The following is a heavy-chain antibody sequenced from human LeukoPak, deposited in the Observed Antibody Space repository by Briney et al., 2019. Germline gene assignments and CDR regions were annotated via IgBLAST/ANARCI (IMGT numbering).Heavy chain of an antibody. D-gene: IGHD3-9*01. Sequence: GGSLRLSCAASGFTFSSYWMSWVRQAPGKGLEWVANIKQDGSEKYYVDSVEGRFTISRDNAKNSLYLQMNSLRAEDTAVYYCARFTPRYLGAFDIWGQGTMVTVSS. CDR1: GFTFSSYW. CDR2: IKQDGSEK. J-gene: IGHJ3*02. CDR3: ARFTPRYLGAFDI. V-gene: IGHV3-7*03.